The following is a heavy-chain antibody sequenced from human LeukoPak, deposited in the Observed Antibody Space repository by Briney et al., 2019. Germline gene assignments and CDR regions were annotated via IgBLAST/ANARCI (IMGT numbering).Heavy chain of an antibody. J-gene: IGHJ4*02. CDR1: GFTFSSYG. CDR2: ISYDGSNK. D-gene: IGHD2-15*01. V-gene: IGHV3-30*18. CDR3: ANLGYCSGGSCYPLDY. Sequence: GRSLRLSCAASGFTFSSYGMHWVRQAPGKGLEWVAVISYDGSNKYYADSVKGRFTISRDNSKNTLYLQMNSLRAEDTAVYYCANLGYCSGGSCYPLDYWGQGTLVTVSS.